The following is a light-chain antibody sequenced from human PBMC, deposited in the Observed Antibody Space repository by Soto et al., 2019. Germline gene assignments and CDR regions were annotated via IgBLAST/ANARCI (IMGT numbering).Light chain of an antibody. J-gene: IGKJ2*01. V-gene: IGKV1-8*01. Sequence: AILMTQSPSSYSASAGDRVTITCRASQSVGTYLAWYQQKLGKAPKLLLYAASILQGGVPSRFSGRGSGTDFTLTISRLEPEDFAVYYCQQYGSSPYTFGQGTKLEIK. CDR2: AAS. CDR3: QQYGSSPYT. CDR1: QSVGTY.